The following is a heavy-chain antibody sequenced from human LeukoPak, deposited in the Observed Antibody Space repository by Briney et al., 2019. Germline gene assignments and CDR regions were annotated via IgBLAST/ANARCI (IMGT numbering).Heavy chain of an antibody. D-gene: IGHD3-22*01. CDR3: ARERETYYYDSSRGELDY. J-gene: IGHJ4*02. V-gene: IGHV3-7*01. Sequence: AGGSLRLSCAASGFTFSNFWMSWVRQTPGKGLEWVAYIKLDGSEKYYVDSVKGRFTISRDNAKNSLYLQMNSLRAEDTAVYYCARERETYYYDSSRGELDYWGQGTLVTVSS. CDR1: GFTFSNFW. CDR2: IKLDGSEK.